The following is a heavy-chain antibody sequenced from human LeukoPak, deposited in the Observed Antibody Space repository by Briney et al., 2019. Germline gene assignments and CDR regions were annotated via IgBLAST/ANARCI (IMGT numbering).Heavy chain of an antibody. D-gene: IGHD3-3*01. Sequence: GRSLRLSCAASGFTFSSYAMHWVRQAPGKGLEWVAVISYDGSNKYYADSVKGRFTISRDNSKNTLYLQMNSLRAEDTAVYYCAREGDFWSGYPLYFDYWGQGTLVTVSS. CDR3: AREGDFWSGYPLYFDY. CDR2: ISYDGSNK. CDR1: GFTFSSYA. V-gene: IGHV3-30*04. J-gene: IGHJ4*02.